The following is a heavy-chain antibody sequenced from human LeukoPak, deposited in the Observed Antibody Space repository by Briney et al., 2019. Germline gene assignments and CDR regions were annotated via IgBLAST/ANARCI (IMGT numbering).Heavy chain of an antibody. V-gene: IGHV1-18*01. D-gene: IGHD6-13*01. CDR3: ARGSYSSSWLEAFDI. J-gene: IGHJ3*02. Sequence: ASVKVSCKASGYTFTSYGISWVRQAPGQGLEWRGWISAYNGNANYAQKLQGRVTMTTDTSTSTAYLELRSLRSDDTAVYYCARGSYSSSWLEAFDIWGQGTMVTVSS. CDR1: GYTFTSYG. CDR2: ISAYNGNA.